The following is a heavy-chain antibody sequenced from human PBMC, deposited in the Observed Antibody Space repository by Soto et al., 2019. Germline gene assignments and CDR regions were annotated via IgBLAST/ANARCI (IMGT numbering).Heavy chain of an antibody. D-gene: IGHD3-22*01. CDR2: INQDERKQ. V-gene: IGHV3-7*05. Sequence: EVQLVESGGGLVQPGGSLRLSCGASGFTLGSYWMAWFRQAPGKGLEWVANINQDERKQYHLDSVKGRFTISRDNAENTLYLQLNSLRAEDTAVYFCARDTNYLDNSGHYYEVFDIWGQGTRVTVSS. CDR1: GFTLGSYW. CDR3: ARDTNYLDNSGHYYEVFDI. J-gene: IGHJ3*02.